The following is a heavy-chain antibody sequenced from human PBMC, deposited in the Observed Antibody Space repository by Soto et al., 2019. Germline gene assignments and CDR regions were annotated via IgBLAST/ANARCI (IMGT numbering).Heavy chain of an antibody. J-gene: IGHJ6*02. V-gene: IGHV3-48*03. CDR3: ARDLLHYDFWSGYSAYFYYGMDV. Sequence: GGSLRLSCSASGFTFSSYEMNWVRQAPGKGLEWVSYISDSGRTTYYADSVKGRFTVSRDDAQNSVYLQMDSLRAEDTAVYYCARDLLHYDFWSGYSAYFYYGMDVWGPGTTVTVSS. CDR2: ISDSGRTT. CDR1: GFTFSSYE. D-gene: IGHD3-3*01.